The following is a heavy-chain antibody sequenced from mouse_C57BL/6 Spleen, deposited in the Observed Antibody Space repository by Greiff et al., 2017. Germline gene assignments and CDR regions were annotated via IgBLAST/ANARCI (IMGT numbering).Heavy chain of an antibody. CDR2: IYPRDGST. CDR3: ANYYDYDEYYFDY. V-gene: IGHV1-85*01. D-gene: IGHD2-4*01. Sequence: QVQLQQSGPELVKPGASVKLSCKASGYTFTSYDINWVKQRPGQGLEWIGWIYPRDGSTEYNEKFKGKATLTVDTSSSTAYMELHSLTSEDSAVYFCANYYDYDEYYFDYWGQGTTLTVSS. J-gene: IGHJ2*01. CDR1: GYTFTSYD.